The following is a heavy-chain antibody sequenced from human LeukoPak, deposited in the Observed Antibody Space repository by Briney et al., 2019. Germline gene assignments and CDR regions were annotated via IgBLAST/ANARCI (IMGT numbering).Heavy chain of an antibody. CDR2: ISYDGSNK. CDR3: ARSPSSGWSNDFDY. J-gene: IGHJ4*02. D-gene: IGHD6-19*01. Sequence: GGSLRLSCAASGFTFSSYAMLWVRQAPGKGLEWVAVISYDGSNKYYADSVKGRFTISRDNSKNTLYPQMNSLRAEDTAVYYCARSPSSGWSNDFDYWGQGTLVTVSS. V-gene: IGHV3-30-3*01. CDR1: GFTFSSYA.